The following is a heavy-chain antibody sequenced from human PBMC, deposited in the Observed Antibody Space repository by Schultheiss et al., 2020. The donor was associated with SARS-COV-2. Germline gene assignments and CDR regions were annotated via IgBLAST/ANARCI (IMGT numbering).Heavy chain of an antibody. CDR1: GGSISSGGYY. CDR2: IYYSGST. V-gene: IGHV4-39*01. CDR3: ARHVVVVVAATRSYWFDP. Sequence: SETLSLTCTVSGGSISSGGYYWSWIRQPPGKGLEWIGSIYYSGSTYYNPSLKSRVTISVDTSKNQFSLKLSSVTAADTAVYYCARHVVVVVAATRSYWFDPWGQGTLVTVSS. D-gene: IGHD2-15*01. J-gene: IGHJ5*02.